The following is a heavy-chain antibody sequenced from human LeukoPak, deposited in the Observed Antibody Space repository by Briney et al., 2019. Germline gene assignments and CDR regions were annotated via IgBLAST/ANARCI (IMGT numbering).Heavy chain of an antibody. CDR3: TSPNIVGALHFDY. V-gene: IGHV1-69*05. CDR2: IIPIFGTA. CDR1: GGTFSSYA. D-gene: IGHD1-26*01. J-gene: IGHJ4*02. Sequence: GASVKGSCKAAGGTFSSYAISWVRQAPGQGLEWVGGIIPIFGTANYAQKFQGRVTITTDESTSTAYMERSSLRSEDTVVYYCTSPNIVGALHFDYWGQGTLVTVSS.